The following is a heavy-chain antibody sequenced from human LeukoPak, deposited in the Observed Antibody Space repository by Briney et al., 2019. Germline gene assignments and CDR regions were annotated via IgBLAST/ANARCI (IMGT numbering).Heavy chain of an antibody. J-gene: IGHJ4*02. CDR3: ARASSPYSSSWYYFDY. V-gene: IGHV1-2*02. Sequence: ASVKVSCKASEYTFTGYYMHWVRQAPGQGLEWMGWINPNSGGTNYAQKFQGRVTMTRDTSISTAYMELSRLRSDDTAVYYCARASSPYSSSWYYFDYWGQGTLVTVSS. D-gene: IGHD6-13*01. CDR1: EYTFTGYY. CDR2: INPNSGGT.